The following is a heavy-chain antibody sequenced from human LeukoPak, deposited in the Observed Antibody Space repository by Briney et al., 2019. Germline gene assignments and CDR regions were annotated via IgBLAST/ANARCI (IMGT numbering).Heavy chain of an antibody. D-gene: IGHD3-22*01. CDR1: GFTFSSYA. Sequence: PGTSLRLSCAASGFTFSSYAMHWVRQAPGKGLEWVAAISYDGSNRYYADSVKGRFTISRGNSKNTLYLQMNSLRAEDTAVYYCAKRITMIVGIDYWGQGTLVTVSS. V-gene: IGHV3-30*04. CDR2: ISYDGSNR. CDR3: AKRITMIVGIDY. J-gene: IGHJ4*02.